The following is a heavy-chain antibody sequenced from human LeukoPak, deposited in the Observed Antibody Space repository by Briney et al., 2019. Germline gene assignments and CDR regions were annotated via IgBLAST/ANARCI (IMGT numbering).Heavy chain of an antibody. Sequence: SETLSLTCTVSGGSISSYYWSWIRQPRGKGLEWIGYIYYSGSTNYNPSLKSRVTISVDTSKNQFSLKLSSVTAANTAVYYCARTNSYGYVYFDYWGQGTLVTVSS. J-gene: IGHJ4*02. D-gene: IGHD5-18*01. CDR2: IYYSGST. CDR3: ARTNSYGYVYFDY. V-gene: IGHV4-59*08. CDR1: GGSISSYY.